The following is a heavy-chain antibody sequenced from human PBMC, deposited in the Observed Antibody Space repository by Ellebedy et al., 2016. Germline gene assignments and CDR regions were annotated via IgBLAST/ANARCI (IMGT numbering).Heavy chain of an antibody. Sequence: SETLSLTCTVSGDSLTTRSHYWGWIRQPTGKGLEWIASIRYDGHTYNNLSLKSRVTLYLAPSKNQVSLRLSSVTAADTAVYYCARDPDDSDFDNWGQGTLVSVSS. CDR3: ARDPDDSDFDN. CDR1: GDSLTTRSHY. D-gene: IGHD1-14*01. CDR2: IRYDGHT. J-gene: IGHJ4*02. V-gene: IGHV4-39*07.